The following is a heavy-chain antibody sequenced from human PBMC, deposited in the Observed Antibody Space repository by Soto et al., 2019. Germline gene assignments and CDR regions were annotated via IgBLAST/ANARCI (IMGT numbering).Heavy chain of an antibody. CDR2: INHSGST. D-gene: IGHD2-2*01. Sequence: SETLSLTCAVYGGSFSGYYWSWIRQPPGKGLEWIGEINHSGSTNYNPSLKSRVTISVDTSKNQFSLKLSSVTAADTAVYYCARGRYCSSTSCYGGGYYMDVWGKGTTVTVSS. J-gene: IGHJ6*03. CDR3: ARGRYCSSTSCYGGGYYMDV. CDR1: GGSFSGYY. V-gene: IGHV4-34*01.